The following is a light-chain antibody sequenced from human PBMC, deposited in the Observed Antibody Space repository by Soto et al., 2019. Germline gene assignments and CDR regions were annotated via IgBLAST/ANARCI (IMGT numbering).Light chain of an antibody. J-gene: IGKJ1*01. CDR3: QQYNNRPRT. CDR2: GAH. Sequence: EIVMTQSPATLSVSPVEGATLSCRASQSVSSDLAWYQQKPGQAPRLLIYGAHTRATGIPARFIGTGFGTEFTLSISSLQSGDSAVYHWQQYNNRPRTFGQGNKV. CDR1: QSVSSD. V-gene: IGKV3-15*01.